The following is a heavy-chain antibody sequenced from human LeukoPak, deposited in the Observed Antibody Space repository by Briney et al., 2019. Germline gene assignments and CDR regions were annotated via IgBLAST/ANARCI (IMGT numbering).Heavy chain of an antibody. CDR2: IIPILGIA. CDR1: GGTFSSYA. J-gene: IGHJ4*02. V-gene: IGHV1-69*04. D-gene: IGHD3-9*01. Sequence: GASMKVSCKASGGTFSSYAISWVRQAPGQGLEWMGRIIPILGIANYAQKFQGRVTITADKSTSTAYMELSSLRSEDTAVYYCARGSYYDILTGPYFDYWGQGTLVTVSS. CDR3: ARGSYYDILTGPYFDY.